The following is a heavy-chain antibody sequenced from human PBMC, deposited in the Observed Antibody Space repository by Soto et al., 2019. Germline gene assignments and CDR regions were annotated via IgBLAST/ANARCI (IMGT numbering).Heavy chain of an antibody. D-gene: IGHD4-17*01. CDR3: ATDRDYALNY. J-gene: IGHJ4*02. Sequence: GGSLRLSCAASGFIFSTSSMNWVRQAPGKGLEWISYMRSSADPIYYADSLKGRFTISRDNAKNSLYLQMNNLRDEDTAVYYCATDRDYALNYWGQGILVTVSS. CDR2: MRSSADPI. V-gene: IGHV3-48*02. CDR1: GFIFSTSS.